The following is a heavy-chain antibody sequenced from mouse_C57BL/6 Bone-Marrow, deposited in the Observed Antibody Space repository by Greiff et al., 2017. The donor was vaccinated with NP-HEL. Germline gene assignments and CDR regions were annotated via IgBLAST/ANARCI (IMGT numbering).Heavy chain of an antibody. CDR1: GFTFSSYA. V-gene: IGHV5-9-1*02. D-gene: IGHD1-1*01. CDR3: TTLFTTVVAPGDFDV. Sequence: EVQLMESGEGLVKPGGSLKLSCAASGFTFSSYAMSWVRQTPEKRLEWVAYISSGGDYIYYADTVKGRFTISRDNARNTLYLQMSSLKSEDTAMYYWTTLFTTVVAPGDFDVWGTGTTVTVSS. CDR2: ISSGGDYI. J-gene: IGHJ1*03.